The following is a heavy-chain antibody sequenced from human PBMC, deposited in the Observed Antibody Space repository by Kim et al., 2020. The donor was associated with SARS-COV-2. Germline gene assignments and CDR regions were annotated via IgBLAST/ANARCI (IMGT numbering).Heavy chain of an antibody. V-gene: IGHV1-18*01. Sequence: ASVKVSCKASGYTFTSYGINWVRQAPGQGLEWMGWISGYNGNTNYAQMLQGRVTMTTDTSTSTAYMELRSLRSDDTAVYYCARDHLPITMLRGVIRAFDYWGQGTLVTVSS. CDR3: ARDHLPITMLRGVIRAFDY. J-gene: IGHJ4*02. D-gene: IGHD3-10*01. CDR2: ISGYNGNT. CDR1: GYTFTSYG.